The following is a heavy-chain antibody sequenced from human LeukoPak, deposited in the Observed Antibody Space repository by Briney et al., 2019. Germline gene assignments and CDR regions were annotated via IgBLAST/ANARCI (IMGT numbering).Heavy chain of an antibody. CDR1: GFTFSSYW. V-gene: IGHV3-7*01. Sequence: GGSLRLSCAASGFTFSSYWMSWVRQAPGKGLEWVANIKQDGSEKYYVDSVKGRFTISRDNAKNSLYLQMNSLRAEDTAVYYCARLADGYNLYYFNYWGQGTLVTVSS. D-gene: IGHD5-24*01. J-gene: IGHJ4*02. CDR2: IKQDGSEK. CDR3: ARLADGYNLYYFNY.